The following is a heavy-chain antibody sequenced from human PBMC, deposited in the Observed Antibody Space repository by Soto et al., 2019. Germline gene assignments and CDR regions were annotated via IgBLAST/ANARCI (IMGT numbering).Heavy chain of an antibody. Sequence: EVQLVESGGGLIQPGGSLRLSCAASGFTVSSNYMSWVRHAPGKGLEWVSVIYSGGSTYYADSVKGRFTISRDNSKNTLYLQMNSLRAEDTAVYYCARGAALYYYYGMDVWGQGTTVTVSS. D-gene: IGHD6-25*01. V-gene: IGHV3-53*01. CDR3: ARGAALYYYYGMDV. CDR1: GFTVSSNY. CDR2: IYSGGST. J-gene: IGHJ6*02.